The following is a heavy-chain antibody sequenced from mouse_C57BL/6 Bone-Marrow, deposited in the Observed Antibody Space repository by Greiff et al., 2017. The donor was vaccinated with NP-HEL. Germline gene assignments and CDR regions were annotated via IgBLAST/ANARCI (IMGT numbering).Heavy chain of an antibody. J-gene: IGHJ3*01. CDR1: GFSFNTYA. Sequence: EVHLVESGGGLVQPKGSLKLSCAASGFSFNTYAMNWVRQAPGKGLEWVARIRSKSNNYATYYADSVKDRFTISRDDSESMLYLQMNNLKTEDTAMYYCVRQGGGYSGADWGQRTLVTVAA. CDR2: IRSKSNNYAT. V-gene: IGHV10-1*01. CDR3: VRQGGGYSGAD. D-gene: IGHD2-3*01.